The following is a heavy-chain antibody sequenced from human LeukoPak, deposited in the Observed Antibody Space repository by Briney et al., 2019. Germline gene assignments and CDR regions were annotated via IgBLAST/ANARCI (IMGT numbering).Heavy chain of an antibody. D-gene: IGHD3-9*01. J-gene: IGHJ3*02. Sequence: VASVKVSCKASGYTFTGYYMHWVRQAPGQGLEWMGRINPNSGGTNYAQKFQGRVTMTRDTSISTAYMELSRLRSDDTAVYYCARDRQDFDWFTDAFDIWGQGTMVTVSS. V-gene: IGHV1-2*06. CDR1: GYTFTGYY. CDR3: ARDRQDFDWFTDAFDI. CDR2: INPNSGGT.